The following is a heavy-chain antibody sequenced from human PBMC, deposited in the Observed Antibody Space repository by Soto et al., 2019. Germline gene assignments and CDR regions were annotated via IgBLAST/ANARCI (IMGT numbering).Heavy chain of an antibody. D-gene: IGHD4-17*01. CDR2: ISGSGGST. V-gene: IGHV3-23*01. CDR3: AKVLVTTRRGHHGFDY. J-gene: IGHJ4*02. Sequence: EVQLLESGGGLVQPGGSLRLSCAASGFTFSSYAMSWVRQAPGKGLEWVSSISGSGGSTYYADSVKGRFTISRDNSKNTLYLQMNSLRAEDTAVYYCAKVLVTTRRGHHGFDYWGQGTLVTVSS. CDR1: GFTFSSYA.